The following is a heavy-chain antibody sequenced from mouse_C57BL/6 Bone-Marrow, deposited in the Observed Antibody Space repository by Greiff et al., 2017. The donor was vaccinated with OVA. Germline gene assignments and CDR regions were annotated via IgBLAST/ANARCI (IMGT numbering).Heavy chain of an antibody. J-gene: IGHJ2*01. CDR3: ARVPRTNYYFDY. Sequence: QVQLQQSGAELVRPGTSVKVSCKASGYAFTNYLIEWVKQRPGQGLEWIGVINPGSGGTNYNEKFKGKATLTADKSSSIAYMQLSSLTSEDSAVYFCARVPRTNYYFDYWGQGTTLTVSS. D-gene: IGHD4-1*01. CDR1: GYAFTNYL. CDR2: INPGSGGT. V-gene: IGHV1-54*01.